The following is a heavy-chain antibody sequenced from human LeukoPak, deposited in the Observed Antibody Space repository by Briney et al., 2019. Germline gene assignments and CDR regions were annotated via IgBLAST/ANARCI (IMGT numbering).Heavy chain of an antibody. D-gene: IGHD6-19*01. CDR1: GFTFSGYA. CDR3: ARDPGGWYSTADFDY. Sequence: PGRSLRLSCAASGFTFSGYAMHWVRQAPGKGLEWVAVISYDGSNKYYADSVKGRFTISRDNSKNTLYLQMNSLRAEDTAVYYCARDPGGWYSTADFDYWGQGTLVTVSS. V-gene: IGHV3-30-3*01. CDR2: ISYDGSNK. J-gene: IGHJ4*02.